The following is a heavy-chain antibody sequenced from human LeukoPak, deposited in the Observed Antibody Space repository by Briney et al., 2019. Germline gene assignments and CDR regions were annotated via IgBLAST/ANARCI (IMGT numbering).Heavy chain of an antibody. CDR3: GGDRAVYGDCSDFDY. J-gene: IGHJ4*02. D-gene: IGHD4-17*01. Sequence: GGSLRLSCAASGFTFSSYGMNWVRQAPGKGLEWVSYISSSSTIYYADSVKGRFTISRDNAKKSLYLQINSMRGEDTAVFYCGGDRAVYGDCSDFDYCGQGAMVTVCS. CDR1: GFTFSSYG. CDR2: ISSSSTI. V-gene: IGHV3-48*01.